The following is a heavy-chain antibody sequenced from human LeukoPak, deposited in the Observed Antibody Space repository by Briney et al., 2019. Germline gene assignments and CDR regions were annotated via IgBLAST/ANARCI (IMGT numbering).Heavy chain of an antibody. D-gene: IGHD2/OR15-2a*01. J-gene: IGHJ4*02. CDR1: GFTFSSHW. CDR3: AREPNIAFVSHFDY. Sequence: GGSLRLSCAASGFTFSSHWMSWVRQAPGKGLEWVANIKQDGSETYYVDSVKGRFTISRDNAKNSLYLQMNSLRADDTAVYYCAREPNIAFVSHFDYWGQGTLVTVSS. CDR2: IKQDGSET. V-gene: IGHV3-7*01.